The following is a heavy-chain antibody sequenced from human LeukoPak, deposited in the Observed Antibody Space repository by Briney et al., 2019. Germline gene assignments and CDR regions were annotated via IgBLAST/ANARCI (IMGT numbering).Heavy chain of an antibody. CDR1: GGSISSYY. Sequence: SETLSLTCTVSGGSISSYYWSWIRQPPGKGLEWIGSIYYSGSTYYNPSLKSRVTISVDTSKNQFSLKLSSVTAADTAVYYCAREERRVRGVISYWGQGTLVTVSS. J-gene: IGHJ4*02. CDR3: AREERRVRGVISY. D-gene: IGHD3-10*01. V-gene: IGHV4-39*02. CDR2: IYYSGST.